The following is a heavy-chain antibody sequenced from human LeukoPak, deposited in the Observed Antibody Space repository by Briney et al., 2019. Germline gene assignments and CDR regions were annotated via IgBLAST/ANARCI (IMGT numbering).Heavy chain of an antibody. CDR3: ARRLIVVGARSYYFDY. CDR1: GGSISSSSYY. Sequence: SVTLSLTCTVSGGSISSSSYYWGWIRQPPGKGLEWIGSIYYSGSTYYNPSLKSRVTISVDTSKNQFSLKLSSVTAADTAVYYCARRLIVVGARSYYFDYWGQGTLVTVSS. CDR2: IYYSGST. V-gene: IGHV4-39*01. D-gene: IGHD1-26*01. J-gene: IGHJ4*02.